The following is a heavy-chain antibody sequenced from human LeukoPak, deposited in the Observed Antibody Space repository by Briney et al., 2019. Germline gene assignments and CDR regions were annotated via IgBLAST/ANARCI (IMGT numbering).Heavy chain of an antibody. CDR3: ARHGPRGYSYGGGFDY. CDR2: IYYSGST. D-gene: IGHD5-18*01. Sequence: ASETLSLTCTVSGGSISSSSYYWGWIRQPPGKGLEWIGSIYYSGSTYYSPSLKSRVTISVDTSKNQFSLKLSSVTAADTAVYYCARHGPRGYSYGGGFDYWGQGTLVTVSS. J-gene: IGHJ4*02. CDR1: GGSISSSSYY. V-gene: IGHV4-39*01.